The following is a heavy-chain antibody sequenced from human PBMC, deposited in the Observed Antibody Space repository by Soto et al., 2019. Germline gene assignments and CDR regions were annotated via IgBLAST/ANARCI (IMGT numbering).Heavy chain of an antibody. CDR1: TSPLGDFD. CDR3: ARLGGYYQAFDS. J-gene: IGHJ4*01. Sequence: PXETLSVTCHVSTSPLGDFDGSWFRPPPGQGLEWVGYIYYTGTTTYNPSLRSRVDISIDASKSQFSLDLRSVTAADTAVYYCARLGGYYQAFDSWGHGALVTVS. CDR2: IYYTGTT. D-gene: IGHD3-22*01. V-gene: IGHV4-59*08.